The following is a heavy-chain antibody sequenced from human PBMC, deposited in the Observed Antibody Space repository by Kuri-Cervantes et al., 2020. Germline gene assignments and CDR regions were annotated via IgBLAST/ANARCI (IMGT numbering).Heavy chain of an antibody. Sequence: GGSLRLSCAASGFTFSSYSMNWVRQAPGKGLEWVAVISYDGSNKYYADSVKGRFTISGDNSKNTLYLQMNSLRAEDTAVYYCAKDLDGWLQLNYGMDVWGQGTTVTVSS. D-gene: IGHD5-24*01. J-gene: IGHJ6*02. CDR1: GFTFSSYS. CDR3: AKDLDGWLQLNYGMDV. CDR2: ISYDGSNK. V-gene: IGHV3-30*18.